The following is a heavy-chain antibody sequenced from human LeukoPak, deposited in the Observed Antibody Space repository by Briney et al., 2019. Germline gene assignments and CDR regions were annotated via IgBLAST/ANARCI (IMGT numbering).Heavy chain of an antibody. Sequence: SETLSLTCAVYGGSFSAYYWSWIRQSPGKGLQWIAEVNHRGDTNYNPSVKGRVTISVDTSKNQFSLKVTSLTAADTAVYYCARGPTISETGYFDYWGQGTLVTVSS. CDR3: ARGPTISETGYFDY. V-gene: IGHV4-34*01. J-gene: IGHJ4*03. CDR1: GGSFSAYY. D-gene: IGHD1-1*01. CDR2: VNHRGDT.